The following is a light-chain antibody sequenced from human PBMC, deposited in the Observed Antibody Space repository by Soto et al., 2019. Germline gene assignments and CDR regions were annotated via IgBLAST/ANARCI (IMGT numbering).Light chain of an antibody. J-gene: IGLJ1*01. Sequence: QSVLTQPASVSGSPGQSITISCTGTSSDVGGYDYVSWYQQHPGKAPKLMVYDVSTRPSGISNRFSGSKSGNTASLTISGLQAEDEAEYYCSSYTSTNSLVFGTGTKLTVL. CDR1: SSDVGGYDY. CDR3: SSYTSTNSLV. V-gene: IGLV2-14*03. CDR2: DVS.